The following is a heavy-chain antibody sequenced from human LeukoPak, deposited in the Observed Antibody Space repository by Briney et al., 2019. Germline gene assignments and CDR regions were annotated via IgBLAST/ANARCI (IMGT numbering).Heavy chain of an antibody. CDR1: GGSISSGSYH. CDR2: IYSSENT. V-gene: IGHV4-61*02. CDR3: ARFVFSHTEYYFDY. J-gene: IGHJ4*02. D-gene: IGHD2/OR15-2a*01. Sequence: PSETLSLTCTVSGGSISSGSYHWSWIRQPAGKGLEWIGRIYSSENTYYSPSLKSRVTISMDTSKDQFSLKLSSVTAEDTAIYYCARFVFSHTEYYFDYWGQGALVSVSS.